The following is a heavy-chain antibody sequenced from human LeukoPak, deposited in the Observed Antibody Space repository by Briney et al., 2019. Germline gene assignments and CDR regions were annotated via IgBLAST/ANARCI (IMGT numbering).Heavy chain of an antibody. CDR1: GFTFSSYS. D-gene: IGHD5-18*01. Sequence: GGSLRLSCAASGFTFSSYSMNWVRQAPGKGLEWVSSISSSSSYIYYADSVKGRFTISRDNAKNSLYLQMNSLRAEDTAVYYCARIIVDTAMVNWYFDLWGRGTLVTVSS. V-gene: IGHV3-21*04. CDR2: ISSSSSYI. J-gene: IGHJ2*01. CDR3: ARIIVDTAMVNWYFDL.